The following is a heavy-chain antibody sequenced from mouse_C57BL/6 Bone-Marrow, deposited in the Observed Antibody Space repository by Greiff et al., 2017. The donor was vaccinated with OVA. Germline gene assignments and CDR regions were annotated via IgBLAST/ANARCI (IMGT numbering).Heavy chain of an antibody. CDR2: IDPSDSYT. Sequence: VQLQQPGAELVMPGASVKLSCKASGYTFTSYWMHWVKQRPGQGLEWIGEIDPSDSYTNYNQKFKGKSTLTVDKSSSTAYMQLNSLTSEDSAVYFCARSGDYDGAWFAYWGQGTLVTVSA. D-gene: IGHD2-4*01. CDR3: ARSGDYDGAWFAY. CDR1: GYTFTSYW. J-gene: IGHJ3*01. V-gene: IGHV1-69*01.